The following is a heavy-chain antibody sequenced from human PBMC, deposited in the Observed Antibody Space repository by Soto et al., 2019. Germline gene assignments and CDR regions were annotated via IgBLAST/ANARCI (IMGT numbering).Heavy chain of an antibody. D-gene: IGHD3-9*01. V-gene: IGHV3-21*01. CDR3: ARYTYYDILTGSPPYYYYGMDV. Sequence: GGSLRLSCAASGFTCSSYRMDWVRQAPGKGLEWVSSISSSSSYIYYADSVKGRFTISRDNAKNSLYLQMNSLRAEDTAVYYCARYTYYDILTGSPPYYYYGMDVWGQGTTVTVSS. CDR2: ISSSSSYI. CDR1: GFTCSSYR. J-gene: IGHJ6*02.